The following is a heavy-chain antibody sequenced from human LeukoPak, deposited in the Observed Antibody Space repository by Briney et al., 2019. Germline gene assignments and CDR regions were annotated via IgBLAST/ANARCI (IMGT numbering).Heavy chain of an antibody. V-gene: IGHV3-20*04. D-gene: IGHD6-13*01. CDR3: ALVAAAGHFDY. J-gene: IGHJ4*02. CDR2: INWNGGST. Sequence: RPGGSLRLSCAASGYTFDDYGMSWVRQAPGKGREWVSGINWNGGSTGYADSVKGRFTISRDNAKNSLYLQMNSLRAEDTALYYCALVAAAGHFDYWGQGTLVTVSS. CDR1: GYTFDDYG.